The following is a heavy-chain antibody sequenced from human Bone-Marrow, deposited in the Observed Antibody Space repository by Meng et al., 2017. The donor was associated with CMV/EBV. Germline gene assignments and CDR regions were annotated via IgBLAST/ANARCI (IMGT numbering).Heavy chain of an antibody. Sequence: GGSLRLSCAASGFTVSSNYMSWVRQAPGKGLEWVSVIYSGGSTYYADSVKGRFTIPRDNSKNTLYLQMNSLRAEDTAVYYCASIPYYDFWSGYGNYYYGMDVWGQGTTVTVSS. V-gene: IGHV3-53*01. CDR2: IYSGGST. CDR3: ASIPYYDFWSGYGNYYYGMDV. D-gene: IGHD3-3*01. J-gene: IGHJ6*02. CDR1: GFTVSSNY.